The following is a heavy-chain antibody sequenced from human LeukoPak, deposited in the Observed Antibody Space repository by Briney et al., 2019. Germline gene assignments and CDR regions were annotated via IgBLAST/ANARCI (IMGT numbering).Heavy chain of an antibody. V-gene: IGHV3-30*18. CDR3: AKDGSHGSGSYYEIDY. Sequence: PGGSLRLSCAASGFTFSSYGMHWVRQAPGKGLEWVAVISYDGSNKYYADSVKGRFTISRDNSKNTLYLQMNSLRAEDTAVYYCAKDGSHGSGSYYEIDYWGRGTLVTVSS. D-gene: IGHD3-10*01. CDR2: ISYDGSNK. CDR1: GFTFSSYG. J-gene: IGHJ4*02.